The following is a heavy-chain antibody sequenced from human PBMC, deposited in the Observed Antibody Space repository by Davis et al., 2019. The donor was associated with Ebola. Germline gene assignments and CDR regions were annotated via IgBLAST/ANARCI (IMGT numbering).Heavy chain of an antibody. CDR3: ARDFRGIPAAEENYYYYMDV. Sequence: GESLKISCAASGFTFSSYSMNWVRQAPGKGLEWVSSISSSSSYIYYADSVKGRFTISRDNAKNSLYLQMNSLRAEDTAVYYCARDFRGIPAAEENYYYYMDVWGKGTTVTVSS. J-gene: IGHJ6*03. D-gene: IGHD2-2*01. CDR2: ISSSSSYI. CDR1: GFTFSSYS. V-gene: IGHV3-21*04.